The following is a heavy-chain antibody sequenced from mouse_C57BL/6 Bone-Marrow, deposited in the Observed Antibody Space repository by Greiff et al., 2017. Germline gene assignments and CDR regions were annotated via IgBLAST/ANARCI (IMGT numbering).Heavy chain of an antibody. Sequence: EVKLQESGGGLVQPKGSLKLSCAASGFSFNTYAMNWVRQAPGKGLEWVARIRSKSNNYATYYADSVKDRFTISRDDSESMLYLQMNNLKTEDTAMYYCVRQITTVVNDAMDYWGQGTSVTVSS. V-gene: IGHV10-1*01. D-gene: IGHD1-1*01. CDR3: VRQITTVVNDAMDY. CDR2: IRSKSNNYAT. J-gene: IGHJ4*01. CDR1: GFSFNTYA.